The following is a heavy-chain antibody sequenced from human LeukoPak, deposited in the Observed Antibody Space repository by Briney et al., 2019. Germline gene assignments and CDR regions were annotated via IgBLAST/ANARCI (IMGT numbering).Heavy chain of an antibody. CDR1: GFTFTSYA. CDR3: AKDLQWEPTDY. D-gene: IGHD1-26*01. Sequence: QAGGSLRLSCAASGFTFTSYAMCWVRQAPGKGLEWVSAISGIGSSTDYADSVKCLFTISRDDSKNTLYLQMNSLRAEDTAVYYCAKDLQWEPTDYWGQGTLVTVSS. V-gene: IGHV3-23*01. J-gene: IGHJ4*02. CDR2: ISGIGSST.